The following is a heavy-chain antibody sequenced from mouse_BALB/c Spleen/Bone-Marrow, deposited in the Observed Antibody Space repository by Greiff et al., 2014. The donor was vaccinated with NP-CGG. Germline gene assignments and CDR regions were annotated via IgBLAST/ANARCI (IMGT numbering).Heavy chain of an antibody. CDR1: GFNIKDTY. J-gene: IGHJ4*01. Sequence: VQLQQPGAELVKPGASVKLSCPASGFNIKDTYMHWVKQRPEQGLEWIGRIDPANGNTKYDPKFQGKATITADTSSNTAYLQLSSLTSEDTAVYFCARAYYGNYPYAMDYWGQGTSGTVSA. V-gene: IGHV14-3*02. CDR2: IDPANGNT. CDR3: ARAYYGNYPYAMDY. D-gene: IGHD2-10*01.